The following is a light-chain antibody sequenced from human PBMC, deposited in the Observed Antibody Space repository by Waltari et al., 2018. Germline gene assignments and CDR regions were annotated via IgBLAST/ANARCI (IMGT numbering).Light chain of an antibody. J-gene: IGLJ1*01. V-gene: IGLV3-1*01. CDR2: QDN. CDR3: QAWDSSAVV. Sequence: SYELTQPPSVSVSPGQTASLTCSGDKLGHKYAFWYQQRPGQSPVLVIYQDNKRPSGIPERFSGSNSGNTATLTISGTQTMDEADYYCQAWDSSAVVFGTGTKVTVL. CDR1: KLGHKY.